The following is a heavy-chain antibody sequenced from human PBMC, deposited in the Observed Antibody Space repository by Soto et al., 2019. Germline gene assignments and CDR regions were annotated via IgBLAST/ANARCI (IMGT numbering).Heavy chain of an antibody. J-gene: IGHJ6*02. CDR2: IIPIFGTA. CDR3: ARPSPLVFPTEGSYYYYGMDV. Sequence: GASVKVSCKASGGTFSSYAISWVRQAPGQGLEWMGGIIPIFGTANYAQKFQGRVTITADESTSTAYMELSSLRSEDTAVYYCARPSPLVFPTEGSYYYYGMDVWGQGTTVTVSS. CDR1: GGTFSSYA. V-gene: IGHV1-69*13. D-gene: IGHD2-21*01.